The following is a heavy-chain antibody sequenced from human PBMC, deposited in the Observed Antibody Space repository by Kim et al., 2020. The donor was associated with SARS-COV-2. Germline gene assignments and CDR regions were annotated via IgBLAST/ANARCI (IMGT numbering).Heavy chain of an antibody. V-gene: IGHV4-31*03. Sequence: SETLSLTCTVSGVSISSGSYYWTWIRQHPGKGLEWIGYIYNSGSTYCNPSLKSRVTGSIDTSQNQFYLKLVSVTAADTALYYCARSGGGVPAARSVVSWG. CDR2: IYNSGST. CDR1: GVSISSGSYY. CDR3: ARSGGGVPAARSVVS. D-gene: IGHD2-2*01. J-gene: IGHJ5*01.